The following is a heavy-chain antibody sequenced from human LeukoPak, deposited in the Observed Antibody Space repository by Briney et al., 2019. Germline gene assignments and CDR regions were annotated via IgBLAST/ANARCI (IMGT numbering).Heavy chain of an antibody. V-gene: IGHV3-9*01. CDR3: AKDKGYSGSYYDY. J-gene: IGHJ4*02. D-gene: IGHD1-26*01. CDR1: GFTFDDYA. CDR2: ISWNSGSI. Sequence: GRSLRLSCAASGFTFDDYAMHWVRQAPGKGLEWVSGISWNSGSIGYADSVKGRFTISRDSAKNSLYLQMNSLRAEDTALYYCAKDKGYSGSYYDYWGQGTLVTVSS.